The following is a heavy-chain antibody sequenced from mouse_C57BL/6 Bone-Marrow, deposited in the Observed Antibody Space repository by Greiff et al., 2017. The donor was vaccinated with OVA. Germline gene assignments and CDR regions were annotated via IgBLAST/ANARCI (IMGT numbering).Heavy chain of an antibody. V-gene: IGHV5-9*01. CDR1: GFTFSSYT. CDR3: ARLHYREVY. Sequence: DVKLVESGGGLVKPGGSLKLSCAASGFTFSSYTMSWVRQTPEKRLEWVATISGGGGNTYYPDSVKGRFTISRDNAKNTLYLQMSSLRSEDTALYYCARLHYREVYWGQGTTLTVSS. J-gene: IGHJ2*01. CDR2: ISGGGGNT. D-gene: IGHD2-14*01.